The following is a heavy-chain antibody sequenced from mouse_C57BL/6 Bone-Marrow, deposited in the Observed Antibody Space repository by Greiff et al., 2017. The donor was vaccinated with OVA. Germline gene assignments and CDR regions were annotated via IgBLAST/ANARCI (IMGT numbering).Heavy chain of an antibody. V-gene: IGHV1-69*01. J-gene: IGHJ4*01. CDR2: IDPSDSYT. CDR3: AREGLGDSYAMDY. CDR1: GYTFTSYW. Sequence: VQLKQPGAELVMPGASVKLSCKASGYTFTSYWMHWVKQRPGQGLEWIGEIDPSDSYTNYNQKFKGKSTLTVDKSSSTTYMQLSSLTSEDSAVYYCAREGLGDSYAMDYWGQGTSVTVSS.